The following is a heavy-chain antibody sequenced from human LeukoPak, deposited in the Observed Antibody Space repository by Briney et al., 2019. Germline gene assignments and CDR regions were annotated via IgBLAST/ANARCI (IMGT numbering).Heavy chain of an antibody. CDR2: ISSSSSYI. Sequence: GGSLRLSCAASGFTFSSYSMNWVRQAPGKGLEWVSSISSSSSYIYYADSVKGRFTISRDNAKNSLYLQMNSLRAEDTAVYFCARDPQRGYSGYDSWGQGTLVTVSS. J-gene: IGHJ5*02. CDR3: ARDPQRGYSGYDS. CDR1: GFTFSSYS. V-gene: IGHV3-21*01. D-gene: IGHD5-12*01.